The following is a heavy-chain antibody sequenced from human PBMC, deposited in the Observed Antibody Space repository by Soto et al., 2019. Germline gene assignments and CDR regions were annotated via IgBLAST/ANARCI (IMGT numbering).Heavy chain of an antibody. Sequence: QIQLQQSGPGLVKPSQTLSLTCAISGDSVSSNSAAWNWIRQSPSRGLEWLGRTYYRSKWYNDYAVSVKSRIIINSDTSKNQFSLQLNSVTPEDTAVYYCAREFAAVGYSSSWQVNWFDPWGQGTLVTVSS. D-gene: IGHD6-13*01. CDR2: TYYRSKWYN. J-gene: IGHJ5*02. V-gene: IGHV6-1*01. CDR3: AREFAAVGYSSSWQVNWFDP. CDR1: GDSVSSNSAA.